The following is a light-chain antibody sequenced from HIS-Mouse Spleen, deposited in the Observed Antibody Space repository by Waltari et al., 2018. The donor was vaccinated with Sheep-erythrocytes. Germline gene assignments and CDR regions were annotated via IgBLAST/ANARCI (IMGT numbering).Light chain of an antibody. CDR3: AAWDDSLNGPV. V-gene: IGLV1-44*01. Sequence: QSVLTQPPSASGTPGQRVTISCSGSSSNIGSNTVNWYQQLPGTAPKLRIYSNNQRPSGVPDRFSASKSGTSASLAISGLQSEGEADYYCAAWDDSLNGPVFGGGTKLTVL. CDR2: SNN. CDR1: SSNIGSNT. J-gene: IGLJ3*02.